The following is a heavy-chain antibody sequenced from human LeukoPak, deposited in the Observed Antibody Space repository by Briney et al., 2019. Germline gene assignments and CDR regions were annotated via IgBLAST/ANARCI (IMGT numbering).Heavy chain of an antibody. V-gene: IGHV3-23*01. CDR3: AKSAGYDYVWGSADFDY. CDR1: GFTFSSYA. J-gene: IGHJ4*02. Sequence: GGSLRLSCAASGFTFSSYAMSWVRQAPGKGLEWVSAVRGSGGSTYYADSVKGRFTISRDNSKTTLYLQMNSLRAKDTAVYYCAKSAGYDYVWGSADFDYWGQGTLVTVSS. CDR2: VRGSGGST. D-gene: IGHD3-16*01.